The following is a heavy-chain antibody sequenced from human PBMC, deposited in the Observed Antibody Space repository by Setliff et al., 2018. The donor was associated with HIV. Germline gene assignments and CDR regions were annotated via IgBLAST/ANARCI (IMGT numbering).Heavy chain of an antibody. CDR1: GYTFTGYY. J-gene: IGHJ6*02. D-gene: IGHD3-22*01. CDR3: AGGYYYYDSSGRYYGMDV. CDR2: INPNSGGT. V-gene: IGHV1-2*02. Sequence: ASVKVSCKASGYTFTGYYMHWVRQAPGQGLEWMGWINPNSGGTTYAQKFQGRVTMTRDTSTNTVYMELSSLRSEDTAVYYCAGGYYYYDSSGRYYGMDVWGQGTLVTVSS.